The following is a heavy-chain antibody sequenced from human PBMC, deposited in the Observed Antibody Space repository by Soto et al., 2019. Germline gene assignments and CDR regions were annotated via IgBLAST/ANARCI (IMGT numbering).Heavy chain of an antibody. CDR1: GDTFTSYS. CDR3: AGGTRYDSSGYYYRSHFDY. J-gene: IGHJ4*02. V-gene: IGHV1-3*01. CDR2: IDAGNGNT. Sequence: ASVKVCCKASGDTFTSYSIHWVRQAPGQRLEWMGWIDAGNGNTKYSQRFQGRVTITRDTSASTAYMELSSLRSEDTAVYYCAGGTRYDSSGYYYRSHFDYWGQGTLVTVSS. D-gene: IGHD3-22*01.